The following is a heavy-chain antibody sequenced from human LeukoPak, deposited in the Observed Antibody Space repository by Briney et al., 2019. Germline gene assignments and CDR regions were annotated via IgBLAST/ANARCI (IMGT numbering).Heavy chain of an antibody. J-gene: IGHJ4*02. CDR2: ISSSGSSI. V-gene: IGHV3-11*04. Sequence: GGSLRLSCAASGFTFSDYYMNWIRQAPGKGLEWVSYISSSGSSIYYADSVKGRFTSSRDNAKNSLYLQMNSLRAEDTAVYYCVRDDDRPDNGLDYWGQGTLVTVSS. CDR1: GFTFSDYY. CDR3: VRDDDRPDNGLDY. D-gene: IGHD3-22*01.